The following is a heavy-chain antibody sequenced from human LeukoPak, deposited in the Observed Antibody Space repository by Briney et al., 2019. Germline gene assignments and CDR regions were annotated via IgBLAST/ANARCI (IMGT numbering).Heavy chain of an antibody. Sequence: QTGGSLSLSCAAYGFTFSSYAMHWVRQAPGKGLEWVGVISYDGSNKYYADSVKCRLTISRYNSKNTLYLQMNSLRAEDTAVYYCARGFRGTTVTSMDVWGQGTTVTVSS. V-gene: IGHV3-30-3*01. D-gene: IGHD4-17*01. CDR1: GFTFSSYA. CDR2: ISYDGSNK. CDR3: ARGFRGTTVTSMDV. J-gene: IGHJ6*02.